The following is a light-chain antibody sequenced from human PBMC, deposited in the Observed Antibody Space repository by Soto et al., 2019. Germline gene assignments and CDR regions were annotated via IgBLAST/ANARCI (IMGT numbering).Light chain of an antibody. Sequence: DIQMTQSPSTLSASVGDRVTITCRASQSISTWLAWYQQKPGKAPKLLIYDASSLQSGVPSRFSGSASGIVFTLTISSLQPDDFATYYCQQYNSFSGTFGQGTKLEIK. CDR3: QQYNSFSGT. V-gene: IGKV1-5*01. CDR1: QSISTW. CDR2: DAS. J-gene: IGKJ2*02.